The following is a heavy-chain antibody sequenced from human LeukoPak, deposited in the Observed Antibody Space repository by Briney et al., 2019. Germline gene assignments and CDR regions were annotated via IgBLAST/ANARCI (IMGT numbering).Heavy chain of an antibody. D-gene: IGHD6-6*01. V-gene: IGHV3-7*01. J-gene: IGHJ4*02. CDR1: GFTFSSYW. CDR2: IKQEGSDK. CDR3: AKGSLYSSSSPYDY. Sequence: GGSLRLSCAASGFTFSSYWMSWVRQAPGKGLEWVAHIKQEGSDKYYVDSVKGRFTVSRDNAKNSLYLQMNSLRAEDTAVYYCAKGSLYSSSSPYDYWGQGTLVTVSS.